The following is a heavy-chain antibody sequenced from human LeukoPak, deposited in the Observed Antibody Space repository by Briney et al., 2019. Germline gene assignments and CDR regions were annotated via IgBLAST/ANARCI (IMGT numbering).Heavy chain of an antibody. J-gene: IGHJ6*02. CDR3: ARTYHDYDFWSGYYTSYYYGMDV. Sequence: GASVKVSCKASGYTFTSYDINWVRQATGQGLEWMGWMNPNSGNTGYAQKFQGRVTMTRNTSISTAYMELSSLRSEDTAVYYCARTYHDYDFWSGYYTSYYYGMDVWGQGTTVTVSS. V-gene: IGHV1-8*01. CDR2: MNPNSGNT. CDR1: GYTFTSYD. D-gene: IGHD3-3*01.